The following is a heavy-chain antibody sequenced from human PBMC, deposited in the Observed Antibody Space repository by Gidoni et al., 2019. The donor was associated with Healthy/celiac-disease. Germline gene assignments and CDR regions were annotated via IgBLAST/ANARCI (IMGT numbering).Heavy chain of an antibody. CDR2: ISSSGSTI. Sequence: EVQLVESGGGLVQPGGSLRLSCAASGFTFSSYEMTWVRQAPGKGLEWVSYISSSGSTIYYADSVKGRFTISRDNAKNSLYLQMNSLRAEDTAVYYCAGNKYCSSTSCYRTYYYYGMDVWGQGTTVTVSS. D-gene: IGHD2-2*01. J-gene: IGHJ6*02. CDR3: AGNKYCSSTSCYRTYYYYGMDV. V-gene: IGHV3-48*03. CDR1: GFTFSSYE.